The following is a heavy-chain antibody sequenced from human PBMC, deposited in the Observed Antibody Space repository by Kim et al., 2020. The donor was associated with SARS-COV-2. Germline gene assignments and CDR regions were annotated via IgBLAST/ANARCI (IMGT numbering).Heavy chain of an antibody. Sequence: GGSLRLSCAASGFTFSSYAMHWVRQAPGKGLEWVAVISYDGSNKYYADSVKGRFTISRDNSKNTLYLQMNSLRAEDTAVYYCARDRLRVGMDVWGQGTTVTVSS. V-gene: IGHV3-30-3*01. CDR3: ARDRLRVGMDV. D-gene: IGHD5-12*01. CDR1: GFTFSSYA. J-gene: IGHJ6*02. CDR2: ISYDGSNK.